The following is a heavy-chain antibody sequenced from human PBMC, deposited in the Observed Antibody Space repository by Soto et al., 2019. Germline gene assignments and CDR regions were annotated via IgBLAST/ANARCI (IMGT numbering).Heavy chain of an antibody. CDR1: GYSFTSYW. Sequence: PGESLKISCKGSGYSFTSYWIGWVRQMPGKGLEWMGIIYPGDSDTRYSPSFQGQVTISADKSISTAYLQWSSLKASDTAMYYCARQRQPPLPAYYYYYGMDVWGQGTTVTVSS. V-gene: IGHV5-51*01. CDR2: IYPGDSDT. J-gene: IGHJ6*02. D-gene: IGHD6-13*01. CDR3: ARQRQPPLPAYYYYYGMDV.